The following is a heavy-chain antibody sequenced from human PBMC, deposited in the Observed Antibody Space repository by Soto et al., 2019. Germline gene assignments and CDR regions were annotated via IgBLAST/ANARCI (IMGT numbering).Heavy chain of an antibody. J-gene: IGHJ3*02. D-gene: IGHD2-15*01. CDR3: TKEGYCSKTRCAALGVDALDI. CDR2: ISGRGSST. Sequence: EVQLLESGGGLEQPGGSLRLSCAASGFTFSSFAMSWVRQSPAKGLEWVSAISGRGSSTYYAESVKGRFTISRDNSRNPLYLQMKSLRAEDTAVYYCTKEGYCSKTRCAALGVDALDIWGQGTVVTVSS. V-gene: IGHV3-23*01. CDR1: GFTFSSFA.